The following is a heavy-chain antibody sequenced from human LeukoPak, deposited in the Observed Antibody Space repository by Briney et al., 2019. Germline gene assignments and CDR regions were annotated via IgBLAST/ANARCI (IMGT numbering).Heavy chain of an antibody. D-gene: IGHD6-19*01. CDR1: GFTFSSYE. CDR2: ISSSGSTI. V-gene: IGHV3-48*03. CDR3: ARDYDSSGWRTDACDI. J-gene: IGHJ3*02. Sequence: GGSLRLSCAASGFTFSSYEMNWVRQAPGKGLEWVSCISSSGSTIYYADSVKGRFTISRDNAKNSLYLQMDSLRAEDTAVYYCARDYDSSGWRTDACDICGERKMVTVSS.